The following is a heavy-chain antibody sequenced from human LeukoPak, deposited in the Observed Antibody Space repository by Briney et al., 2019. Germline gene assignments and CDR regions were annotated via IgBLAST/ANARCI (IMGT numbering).Heavy chain of an antibody. V-gene: IGHV4-34*01. CDR3: ARGRRVAGIFDY. Sequence: SETLSLTCAIHGGSLTDYFWTWIRQPPGKGLEWIGEINHSGSTNYNPSLKSRVTISVDTSKNQFSLKLSSVTAADTAVYYCARGRRVAGIFDYWGQGTLVTVSS. J-gene: IGHJ4*02. CDR2: INHSGST. CDR1: GGSLTDYF. D-gene: IGHD6-19*01.